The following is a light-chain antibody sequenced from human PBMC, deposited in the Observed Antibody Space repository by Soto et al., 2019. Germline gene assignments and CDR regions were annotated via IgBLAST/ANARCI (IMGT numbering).Light chain of an antibody. V-gene: IGLV2-14*01. CDR3: SSYTSTSTLV. J-gene: IGLJ1*01. CDR1: SGDIGSYNR. CDR2: EVT. Sequence: QSVLTQPAAVSGSPGQSITISCTGTSGDIGSYNRVSWYQQHPGKAPKLIIYEVTDRPSPVSNRFSGSKSANTASLTISGLQAADAGDYYCSSYTSTSTLVFGTGPKVTVL.